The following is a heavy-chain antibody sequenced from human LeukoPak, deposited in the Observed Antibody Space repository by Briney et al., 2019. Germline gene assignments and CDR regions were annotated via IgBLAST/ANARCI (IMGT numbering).Heavy chain of an antibody. CDR2: INHSGST. D-gene: IGHD3-3*01. J-gene: IGHJ5*02. Sequence: SETLSLTCAVYGGSFSGYYWSWIRQPPGKGLEWIGEINHSGSTNYNPSLKSRVTISVDTSKNQFSLKLSSVTAADTAVYYCARGRGDFWTPNWFDPWDRGTLVTVSS. V-gene: IGHV4-34*01. CDR3: ARGRGDFWTPNWFDP. CDR1: GGSFSGYY.